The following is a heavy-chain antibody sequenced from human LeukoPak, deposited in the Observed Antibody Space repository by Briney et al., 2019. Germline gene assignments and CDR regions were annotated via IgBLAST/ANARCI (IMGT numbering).Heavy chain of an antibody. CDR2: ISSSCGST. D-gene: IGHD3-10*01. V-gene: IGHV3-23*01. Sequence: GGSLRLSCAASGFTFSSYAMSCVRQAPGKGLECVSAISSSCGSTYYADSVKSRFTISRDNSKNRLHLQMNSLRAEDTAVYYCAKDAVLGSWRDPYYFDYWGQGTLVTVSS. CDR1: GFTFSSYA. J-gene: IGHJ4*02. CDR3: AKDAVLGSWRDPYYFDY.